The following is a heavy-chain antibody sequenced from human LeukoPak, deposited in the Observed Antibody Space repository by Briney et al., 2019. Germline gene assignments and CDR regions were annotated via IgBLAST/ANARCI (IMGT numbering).Heavy chain of an antibody. J-gene: IGHJ4*02. CDR2: IWYDGSNK. CDR3: ARVGYCSGGSCYGGDY. D-gene: IGHD2-15*01. Sequence: GGSLRLSCAASGFTFSSYGMHWVRQAPGKGLEWVAVIWYDGSNKYYADSEKGRFTISRDNSKNTLYLQMNTLRAEDTAVYYCARVGYCSGGSCYGGDYWGQGTLVTVSS. CDR1: GFTFSSYG. V-gene: IGHV3-33*01.